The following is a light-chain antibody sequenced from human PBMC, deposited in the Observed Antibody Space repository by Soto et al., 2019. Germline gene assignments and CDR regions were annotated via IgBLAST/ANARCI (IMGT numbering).Light chain of an antibody. CDR3: QQYGSSPLT. CDR1: QSVSSRY. V-gene: IGKV3-20*01. J-gene: IGKJ4*01. Sequence: EIVLTQSPGTLSLSPGGRATLSCRTSQSVSSRYLGWYQQKPGQATRLLIYGASSRATGIPDRFSGSGSGTDFTLTISRLEPEDFAVYYCQQYGSSPLTFGGGTKVEIK. CDR2: GAS.